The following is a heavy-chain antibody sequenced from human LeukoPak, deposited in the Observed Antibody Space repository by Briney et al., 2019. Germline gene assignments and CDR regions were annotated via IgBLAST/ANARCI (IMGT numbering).Heavy chain of an antibody. Sequence: GGSLRLSCAASGFTFSGYAMHWVRQAPGKGLEWVSGISTSGANTYYADSVKGRFTISRDNSKNTLCLQMNSLRAEDTAVYYCAKGYLLILETTRGPFDLWRQGTMVTVPS. V-gene: IGHV3-23*01. CDR2: ISTSGANT. CDR3: AKGYLLILETTRGPFDL. CDR1: GFTFSGYA. D-gene: IGHD3-16*01. J-gene: IGHJ3*01.